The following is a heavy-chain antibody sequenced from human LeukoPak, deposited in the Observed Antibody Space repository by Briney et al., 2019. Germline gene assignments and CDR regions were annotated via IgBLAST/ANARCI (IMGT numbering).Heavy chain of an antibody. V-gene: IGHV4-59*08. D-gene: IGHD3-3*01. CDR2: IYYSGST. J-gene: IGHJ3*02. CDR1: GGSISSYY. Sequence: PSETLSLTCTVSGGSISSYYWSWIRQPPGKGLEWIGYIYYSGSTNYNPSLKSRVTISVDTSKNQFSLKLSSVTAADTAVYYCARHYDFWSGGAFDIWGQGTMVTVSS. CDR3: ARHYDFWSGGAFDI.